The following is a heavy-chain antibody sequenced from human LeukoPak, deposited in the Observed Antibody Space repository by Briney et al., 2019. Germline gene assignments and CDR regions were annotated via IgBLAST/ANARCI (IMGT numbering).Heavy chain of an antibody. D-gene: IGHD6-6*01. CDR2: ISAYNGNT. Sequence: ASVKVSCKASGYTFTSYGISWVRQAPGQGLEWMGWISAYNGNTNYAQKLEGRVTMTTDTSTSTAYMELRSLRSDDTAVYYCARDVQTRIAARSRTIDYWGQGTLVTVSS. CDR1: GYTFTSYG. V-gene: IGHV1-18*01. CDR3: ARDVQTRIAARSRTIDY. J-gene: IGHJ4*02.